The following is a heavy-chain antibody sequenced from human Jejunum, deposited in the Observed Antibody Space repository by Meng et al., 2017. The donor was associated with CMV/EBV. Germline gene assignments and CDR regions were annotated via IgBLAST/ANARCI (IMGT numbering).Heavy chain of an antibody. CDR3: ARGASGVNFDY. CDR1: GYTFTYYY. CDR2: INPNNGDT. Sequence: QVQLVQSGAEVKKPGGSVKVSCKASGYTFTYYYMHWVRQAPGQGLEWMGWINPNNGDTNFVQSFQGRVTMTRDTSINTAYMELSSLRSDDTAVYYCARGASGVNFDYWGQGTLVTVSS. D-gene: IGHD1-26*01. V-gene: IGHV1-2*02. J-gene: IGHJ4*02.